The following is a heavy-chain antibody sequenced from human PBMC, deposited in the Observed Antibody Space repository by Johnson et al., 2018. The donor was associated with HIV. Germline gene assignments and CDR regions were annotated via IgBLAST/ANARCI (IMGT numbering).Heavy chain of an antibody. V-gene: IGHV3-30*03. CDR3: ARGSQEMVTIWNAFDI. J-gene: IGHJ3*02. CDR1: GFTFSSYA. Sequence: QVQLVESGGGVVQPGRSLRLSCAASGFTFSSYAMHWVRQAPGKGLEWVAVISYDELDKYYADSVTGRFTVSRDNSKNTLYLQMNSLRGEDTAVYYCARGSQEMVTIWNAFDIWGQGTMVTVSS. CDR2: ISYDELDK. D-gene: IGHD5-24*01.